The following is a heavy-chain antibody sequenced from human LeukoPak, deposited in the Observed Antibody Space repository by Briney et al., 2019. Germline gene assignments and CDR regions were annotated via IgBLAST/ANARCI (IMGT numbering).Heavy chain of an antibody. J-gene: IGHJ5*02. Sequence: ASVKVSCKASGYTFTSYGISWVRQAPGQGLEWMGWISAYNGNTNYAQKLQGRVTMTRDTSTSTVYMELSSLRSEDTAVYYCARTNPLSYYGYNWFDPWGQGTLVTVSS. V-gene: IGHV1-18*01. CDR1: GYTFTSYG. CDR2: ISAYNGNT. CDR3: ARTNPLSYYGYNWFDP. D-gene: IGHD3-22*01.